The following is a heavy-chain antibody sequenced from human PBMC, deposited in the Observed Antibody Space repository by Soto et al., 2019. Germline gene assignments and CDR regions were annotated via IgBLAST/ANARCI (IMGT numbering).Heavy chain of an antibody. D-gene: IGHD2-2*02. Sequence: EVQLVESGGGLVQPGGSLRLSCASSGFPFSAFSMNWVRQAPGKGLEWVAYISSSGSTIYYTDSVKGRFTISRDKAKSSLYLQMDSLRDEDTAVYYCAREGGRHCSPTRCYNAFDLWGQGTMVTVSS. J-gene: IGHJ3*01. CDR3: AREGGRHCSPTRCYNAFDL. CDR2: ISSSGSTI. V-gene: IGHV3-48*02. CDR1: GFPFSAFS.